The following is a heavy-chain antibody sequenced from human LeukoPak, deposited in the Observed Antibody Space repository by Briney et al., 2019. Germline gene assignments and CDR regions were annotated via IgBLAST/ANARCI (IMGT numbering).Heavy chain of an antibody. CDR2: ISSSSSYI. CDR1: GFTFSSYS. Sequence: GGSLRLSCGASGFTFSSYSMNWVRQAPGKGLEWVSSISSSSSYIYYADSVKGRFTISRDNAKNSLYLQMNSLRAEDTAVYYCARVSGYSSSWVFDYWGQGTLVTVSS. D-gene: IGHD6-13*01. V-gene: IGHV3-21*01. J-gene: IGHJ4*02. CDR3: ARVSGYSSSWVFDY.